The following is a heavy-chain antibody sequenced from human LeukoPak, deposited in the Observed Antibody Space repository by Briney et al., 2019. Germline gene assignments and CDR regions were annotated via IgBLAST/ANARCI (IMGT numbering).Heavy chain of an antibody. Sequence: SETLSLTCAVYGGSFSGYYWSWIRQPPGKGLEWIGEINHSGSTNYNPSLKSRVTISVDTSKNQFSLKLSPVTAADTAVYYCARGLLRFPLYYYGMDVWGQGTTVTVSS. J-gene: IGHJ6*02. V-gene: IGHV4-34*01. CDR3: ARGLLRFPLYYYGMDV. CDR2: INHSGST. CDR1: GGSFSGYY. D-gene: IGHD5-12*01.